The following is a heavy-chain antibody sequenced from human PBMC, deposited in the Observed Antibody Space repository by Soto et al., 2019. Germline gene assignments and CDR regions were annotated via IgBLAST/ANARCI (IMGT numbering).Heavy chain of an antibody. D-gene: IGHD6-19*01. CDR2: ISGSGGTT. J-gene: IGHJ6*02. V-gene: IGHV3-23*01. Sequence: PVGSLRLSCAASGFSFSSYAMSWVRQAPGKGLEWVSGISGSGGTTYYADSVKGRFTISRDNSKNTLDLQMNSLRVEDTAEYYCAKGEESIAVEISSYYGMEVWGQGTTVTVSS. CDR3: AKGEESIAVEISSYYGMEV. CDR1: GFSFSSYA.